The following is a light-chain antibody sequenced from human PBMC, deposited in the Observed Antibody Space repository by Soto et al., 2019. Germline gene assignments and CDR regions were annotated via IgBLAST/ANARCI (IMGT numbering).Light chain of an antibody. CDR3: SSYAGSSHYV. V-gene: IGLV2-8*01. Sequence: SALTQPPSASGSPGQSVTISCTGTSSDVGRYNYISWYQQHPGKAPKLMIYEVSKRPSGVPDRFSGSKSGNTASLTVSGLQAEDEADYYCSSYAGSSHYVFGTGTKLTVL. CDR1: SSDVGRYNY. CDR2: EVS. J-gene: IGLJ1*01.